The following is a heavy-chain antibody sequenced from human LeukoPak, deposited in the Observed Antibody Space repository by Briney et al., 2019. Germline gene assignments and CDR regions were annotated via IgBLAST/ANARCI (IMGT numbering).Heavy chain of an antibody. CDR1: GFTFSDYY. CDR2: NSSSGSTM. V-gene: IGHV3-11*04. D-gene: IGHD3-22*01. Sequence: GGSLRLSCAASGFTFSDYYMSWIRQARGRGLEWISYNSSSGSTMYYADSVKGRFTISRDNAKNSLYLQMNSLRAEDTAVYYCAGEGGDTMSPFAPWGHGTLVTVSS. CDR3: AGEGGDTMSPFAP. J-gene: IGHJ5*02.